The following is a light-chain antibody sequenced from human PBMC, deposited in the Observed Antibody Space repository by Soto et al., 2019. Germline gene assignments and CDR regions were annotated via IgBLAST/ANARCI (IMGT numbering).Light chain of an antibody. CDR1: QSVSSSY. CDR2: GAS. V-gene: IGKV3-20*01. CDR3: QQYGSSPFT. J-gene: IGKJ5*01. Sequence: EIVLTQSAGTLSSSPGERATLSCRASQSVSSSYLAWYQQKPGQAPRLLIYGASSRATGIPDRFSGSGSGTGFALTISRLEPEDFAVYYCQQYGSSPFTFGQGTRLEIK.